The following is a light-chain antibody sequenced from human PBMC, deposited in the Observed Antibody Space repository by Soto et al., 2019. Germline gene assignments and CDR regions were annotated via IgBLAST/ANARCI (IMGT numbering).Light chain of an antibody. CDR2: GAS. J-gene: IGKJ1*01. CDR1: ENVRTF. CDR3: QQHSHWPPWT. Sequence: EVVLTQSPATLSLSPGERATLSCRASENVRTFVDWYKKKPGQAPRLLIYGASNRATGIPARFSGSGSGTDFTLNISDLEPEDFAVYYCQQHSHWPPWTFGQGTRVEIQ. V-gene: IGKV3-11*01.